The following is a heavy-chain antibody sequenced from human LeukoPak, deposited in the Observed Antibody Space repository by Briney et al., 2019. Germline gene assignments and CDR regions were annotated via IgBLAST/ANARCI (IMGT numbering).Heavy chain of an antibody. J-gene: IGHJ3*02. CDR2: IIPIFGTA. CDR1: GGTFSSYA. Sequence: ASVEVSCKASGGTFSSYAISWVRQAPGQGLEWMGGIIPIFGTANYAQKFQGRVTITTDESTSTAYMELSSLRSEDTAVYYCARDQWAVEKGNAFDIWGQGTMVTVSS. CDR3: ARDQWAVEKGNAFDI. V-gene: IGHV1-69*05. D-gene: IGHD1-26*01.